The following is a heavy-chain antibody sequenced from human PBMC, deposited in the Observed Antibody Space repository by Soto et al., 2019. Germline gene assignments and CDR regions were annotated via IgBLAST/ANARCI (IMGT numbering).Heavy chain of an antibody. D-gene: IGHD3-10*01. CDR1: GGTFSRYA. Sequence: RASVKVSCKASGGTFSRYAISWVRQAPGQGLEWMGGIIPIFGTANYAQKFQGRVTITADESTSTAYMELSSLRSEDTAVYYCARVGPGGFGELFPMGWFDPWGQGTLVTVSS. V-gene: IGHV1-69*13. CDR2: IIPIFGTA. J-gene: IGHJ5*02. CDR3: ARVGPGGFGELFPMGWFDP.